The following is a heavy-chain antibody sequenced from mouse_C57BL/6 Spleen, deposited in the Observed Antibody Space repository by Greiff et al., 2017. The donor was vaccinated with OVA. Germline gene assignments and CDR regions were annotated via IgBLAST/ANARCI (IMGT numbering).Heavy chain of an antibody. CDR3: ARWGPSYYFDY. J-gene: IGHJ2*01. CDR1: GYTFTSYW. CDR2: IDPSDSYT. Sequence: VQLQQSGAELVMPGASVKLSCKASGYTFTSYWMHWVKQRPGQGLEWIGEIDPSDSYTNYNQKFKGKSTLTVDKSSSTAYMQLSSLTSEDSAVYYCARWGPSYYFDYWGQGTTLTVSS. V-gene: IGHV1-69*01.